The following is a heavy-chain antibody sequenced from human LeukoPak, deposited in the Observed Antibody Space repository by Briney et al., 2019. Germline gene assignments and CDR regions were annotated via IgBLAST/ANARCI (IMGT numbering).Heavy chain of an antibody. V-gene: IGHV3-48*01. Sequence: GGSLRLSCVASGFPFSSYWMTWVRQAPGKGLEWVSYISSSSSTIYYADSVKGRFTISRDNAKNSLYLQMDSLRAEDTAVYYCATHYGDYLDAFDIWGQGTMVTVSS. CDR3: ATHYGDYLDAFDI. CDR2: ISSSSSTI. CDR1: GFPFSSYW. D-gene: IGHD4-17*01. J-gene: IGHJ3*02.